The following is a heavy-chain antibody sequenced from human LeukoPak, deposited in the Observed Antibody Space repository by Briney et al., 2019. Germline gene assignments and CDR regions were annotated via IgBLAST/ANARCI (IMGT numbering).Heavy chain of an antibody. CDR3: GGGFYRKMVTLNYFDY. CDR2: IIPIFGTA. Sequence: GASVKVSCKASGGTFSSYAISWVRQAPGQGLEWMGGIIPIFGTANYAQKFQGRVTITADESTSTPYMEVGSLRVRDTAGYYCGGGFYRKMVTLNYFDYWGKGPLVTVSS. D-gene: IGHD5-24*01. J-gene: IGHJ4*02. CDR1: GGTFSSYA. V-gene: IGHV1-69*13.